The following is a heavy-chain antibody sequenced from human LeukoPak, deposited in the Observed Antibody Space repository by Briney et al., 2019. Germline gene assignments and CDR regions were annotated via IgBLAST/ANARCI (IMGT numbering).Heavy chain of an antibody. Sequence: GGSLRLSCAASGFTFSSYAMSWVRQAPGKGLEWVSAISGSGGSTYYADSVKGRFTISRDNSKNTLYLQMSSLRAEDTAVYYCAKAKYSSSSTIGYYFDYWGQGTLVTVSS. J-gene: IGHJ4*02. CDR1: GFTFSSYA. V-gene: IGHV3-23*01. CDR2: ISGSGGST. CDR3: AKAKYSSSSTIGYYFDY. D-gene: IGHD6-6*01.